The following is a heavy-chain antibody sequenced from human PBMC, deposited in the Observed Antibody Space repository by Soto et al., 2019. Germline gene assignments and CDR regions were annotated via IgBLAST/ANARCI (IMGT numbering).Heavy chain of an antibody. CDR2: INPYNGNT. V-gene: IGHV1-18*01. Sequence: QVQMVQSGAEVKKPGASVKVSCKASGYTFTSYGIIWVRQAPGQGLEWMGWINPYNGNTKYAQNLQGRVTVTTDTSTSTAYMELRSLRSDDTAVYYCAKGAGWEPQYYFDYWGQGTLVTVSS. D-gene: IGHD1-26*01. CDR3: AKGAGWEPQYYFDY. J-gene: IGHJ4*02. CDR1: GYTFTSYG.